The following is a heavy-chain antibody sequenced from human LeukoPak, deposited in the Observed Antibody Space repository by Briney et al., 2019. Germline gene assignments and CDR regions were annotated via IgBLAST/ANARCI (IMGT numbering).Heavy chain of an antibody. J-gene: IGHJ4*02. CDR3: ARQKSAYQYCGGDCYVDY. D-gene: IGHD2-21*02. V-gene: IGHV5-51*01. CDR2: IYPGDSDT. CDR1: GYSFTSYW. Sequence: GESLKISCKGSGYSFTSYWIGWVRQMPGKGLEWMGIIYPGDSDTRYSPSFQGQVTISADKSISTAYLQWSSLKASDTAMYYCARQKSAYQYCGGDCYVDYWGQGTLVTVSS.